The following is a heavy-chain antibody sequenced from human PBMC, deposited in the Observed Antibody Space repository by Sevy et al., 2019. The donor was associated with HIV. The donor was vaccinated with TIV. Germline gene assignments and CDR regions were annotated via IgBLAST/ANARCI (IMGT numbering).Heavy chain of an antibody. J-gene: IGHJ5*02. CDR1: GYTFTNYG. D-gene: IGHD3-22*01. V-gene: IGHV1-18*01. CDR2: ISTHNGDK. CDR3: ARRIYYYSSAYYWWFDP. Sequence: ASVKVSCKVSGYTFTNYGISWVRQAPGQGLEWMGWISTHNGDKNYAQKLQGRVTMTTDTSTSTAYMELRSLRSDDTAVYYCARRIYYYSSAYYWWFDPWGQGTLVTVSS.